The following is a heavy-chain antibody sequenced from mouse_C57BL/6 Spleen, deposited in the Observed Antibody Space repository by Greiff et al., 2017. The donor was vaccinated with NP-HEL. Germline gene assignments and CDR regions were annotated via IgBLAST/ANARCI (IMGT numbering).Heavy chain of an antibody. CDR1: GYTFTSYW. CDR2: IDPSDSET. D-gene: IGHD1-1*01. CDR3: ALRGNYGSSNWYFDV. V-gene: IGHV1-52*01. Sequence: VQLQQPGAELVRPGSSVKLSCKASGYTFTSYWMHWVKQRPIQGLEWIGNIDPSDSETHYNQKFKDKATLTVDKSSSTAYMQLSSLTSEDSAVYYCALRGNYGSSNWYFDVWGTGTTVTVSS. J-gene: IGHJ1*03.